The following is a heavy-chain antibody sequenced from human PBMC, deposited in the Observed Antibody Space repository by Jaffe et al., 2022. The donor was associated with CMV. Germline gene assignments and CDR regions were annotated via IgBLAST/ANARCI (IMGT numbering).Heavy chain of an antibody. CDR2: IYYSGST. CDR1: GGSISSSSYY. V-gene: IGHV4-39*01. J-gene: IGHJ4*02. Sequence: QLQLQESGPGLVKPSETLSLTCTVSGGSISSSSYYWGWIRQPPGKGLEWIGSIYYSGSTYYNPSLKSRVTISVDTSKNQFSLKLSSVTAADTAVYYCASYYYDSSGWVDYWGQGTLVTVSS. D-gene: IGHD3-22*01. CDR3: ASYYYDSSGWVDY.